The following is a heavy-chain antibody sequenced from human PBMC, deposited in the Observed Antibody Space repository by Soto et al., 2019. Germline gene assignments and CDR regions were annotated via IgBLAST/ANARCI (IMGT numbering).Heavy chain of an antibody. D-gene: IGHD1-1*01. J-gene: IGHJ4*02. CDR1: GFTFGYYG. CDR2: FSGGGGTT. CDR3: VKWNGFGDH. Sequence: VQLLESGGGLVQPGGSLGLPCVVSGFTFGYYGGTWVRQAPGKGLEWVSGFSGGGGTTHYRDSVRGRFTISRDDSKSTVYLQMNRLGVDDTAVYYCVKWNGFGDHWGPGTLVTVSS. V-gene: IGHV3-23*01.